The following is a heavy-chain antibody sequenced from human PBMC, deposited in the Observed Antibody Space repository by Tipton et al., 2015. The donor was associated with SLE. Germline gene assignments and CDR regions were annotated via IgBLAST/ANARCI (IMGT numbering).Heavy chain of an antibody. CDR3: ARSSGWAY. V-gene: IGHV4-39*07. CDR2: IYYSGST. J-gene: IGHJ4*02. Sequence: LRLSCTVSGGSISSGDYYWGWIRQPPGKGLEWIGSIYYSGSTYYNPSLKSRVTISVDTSKNQFSLKLSSVTAADTAVYYCARSSGWAYWGQGTLVTVSS. CDR1: GGSISSGDYY. D-gene: IGHD6-19*01.